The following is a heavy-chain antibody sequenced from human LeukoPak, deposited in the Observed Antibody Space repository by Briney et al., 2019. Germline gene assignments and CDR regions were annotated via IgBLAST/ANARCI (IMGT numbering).Heavy chain of an antibody. Sequence: KSSETLSLTCAVYGGSLSGYYWSWILQPPGKGLEWIGEINHSGSTNYNPSLKSRVTISVDTSKNQFSLKLSSVTAADTAVYYCARVKHYIWGSYRYVWFDPWGQGTLVTVSS. CDR2: INHSGST. D-gene: IGHD3-16*02. V-gene: IGHV4-34*01. CDR3: ARVKHYIWGSYRYVWFDP. CDR1: GGSLSGYY. J-gene: IGHJ5*02.